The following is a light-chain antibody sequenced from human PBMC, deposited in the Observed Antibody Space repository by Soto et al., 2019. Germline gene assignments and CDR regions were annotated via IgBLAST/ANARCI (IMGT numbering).Light chain of an antibody. CDR1: QSVLYSSNNKNY. J-gene: IGKJ1*01. V-gene: IGKV4-1*01. CDR2: WAS. CDR3: QQDYTTPSWT. Sequence: DIVMTQSPDSLAVSLGERATINCKSSQSVLYSSNNKNYLAWYQQKPGQPPKLLIYWASTRESGVPDRFSGSGSWTDFTLTISNLQAEDVAVYYCQQDYTTPSWTFGQGTKVEIK.